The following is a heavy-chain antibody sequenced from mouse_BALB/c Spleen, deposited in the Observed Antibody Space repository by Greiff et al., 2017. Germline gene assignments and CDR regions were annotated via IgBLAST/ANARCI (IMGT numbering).Heavy chain of an antibody. Sequence: DVKLVESGGGLVKPGGSLKLSCAASGFTFSSYAMSWVRQTPEKRLEWVASISSGGSTYYPDSVKGRFTISRDNARNILYLQMSSLRSEDTAMYYCARGRTVGAMDYWGQGTSVTVSS. CDR3: ARGRTVGAMDY. D-gene: IGHD1-1*01. V-gene: IGHV5-6-5*01. J-gene: IGHJ4*01. CDR2: ISSGGST. CDR1: GFTFSSYA.